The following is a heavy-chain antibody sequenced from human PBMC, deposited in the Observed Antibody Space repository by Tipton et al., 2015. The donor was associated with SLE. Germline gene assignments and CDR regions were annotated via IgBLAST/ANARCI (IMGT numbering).Heavy chain of an antibody. CDR3: ARDYGADYYYGGMDV. CDR2: IYHGGT. Sequence: TLSLTCVVSGYSISSGYYWGWIRPPPGKGLEWVGSIYHGGTHYNPSLKSRVTISVDPSKNQFSLKLSSVTAADTAVYYCARDYGADYYYGGMDVWGQGTTVTVSS. D-gene: IGHD4-17*01. V-gene: IGHV4-38-2*01. J-gene: IGHJ6*02. CDR1: GYSISSGYY.